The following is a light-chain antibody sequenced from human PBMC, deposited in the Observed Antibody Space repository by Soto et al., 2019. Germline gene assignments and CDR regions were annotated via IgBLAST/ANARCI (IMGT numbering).Light chain of an antibody. CDR3: LQTYKSPT. V-gene: IGKV1-39*01. J-gene: IGKJ1*01. Sequence: DIQVTQSPSSLSASVGDRVTITCRASESISTFLNWYHQKPGQAPKLLIYAASTLQSGVPSRFSGSGSGPHFTLTISSLRPEDFGSYYCLQTYKSPTFGRGTKVDI. CDR1: ESISTF. CDR2: AAS.